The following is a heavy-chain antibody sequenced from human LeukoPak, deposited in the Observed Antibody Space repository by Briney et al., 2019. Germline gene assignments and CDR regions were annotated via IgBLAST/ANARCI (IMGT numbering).Heavy chain of an antibody. CDR1: GGSISSYY. Sequence: SETLSLTCTVSGGSISSYYWSWIRQPPGKGLEWIGYIYYSGSTNYNPSLKSRVTISVDTSKNQFSLKLSSVTAADTAVYYCAREGGDGSGSFDYWGQGTLVTVSS. V-gene: IGHV4-59*01. CDR2: IYYSGST. J-gene: IGHJ4*02. CDR3: AREGGDGSGSFDY. D-gene: IGHD3-10*01.